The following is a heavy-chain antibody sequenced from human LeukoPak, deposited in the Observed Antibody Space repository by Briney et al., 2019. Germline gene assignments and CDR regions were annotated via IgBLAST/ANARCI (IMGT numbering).Heavy chain of an antibody. CDR1: GFTFITYN. J-gene: IGHJ4*02. D-gene: IGHD3-22*01. CDR2: ITRSSYI. CDR3: ARGKYDSSGYPLLGFDY. Sequence: PGGSLRLSCGASGFTFITYNMHWVRQAPGKGLEWVSSITRSSYIYYADSVKGRFTISRDNAKKSLYLQMNSLRAEDTAVYYCARGKYDSSGYPLLGFDYWGQGTLVTVSS. V-gene: IGHV3-21*01.